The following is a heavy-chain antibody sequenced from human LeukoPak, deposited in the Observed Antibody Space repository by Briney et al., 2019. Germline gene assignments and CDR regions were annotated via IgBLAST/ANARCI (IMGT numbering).Heavy chain of an antibody. D-gene: IGHD3-16*01. CDR1: GGSISSYY. CDR2: IYYSGST. J-gene: IGHJ6*03. Sequence: SETLSLTCTVSGGSISSYYWSWIRQPAGKGLEWIGYIYYSGSTNYNPSLKSRVTISVETSKNEFSLKLRSVTAADTAVYYCARETSQKGAHYMDVWGKGTTVTISS. CDR3: ARETSQKGAHYMDV. V-gene: IGHV4-59*01.